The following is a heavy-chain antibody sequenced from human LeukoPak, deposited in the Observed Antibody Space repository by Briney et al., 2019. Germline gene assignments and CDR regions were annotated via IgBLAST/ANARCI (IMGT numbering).Heavy chain of an antibody. V-gene: IGHV3-48*01. CDR3: ARGGFGELFSSDY. J-gene: IGHJ4*02. Sequence: GGSLRLTCAASGFTFSSYTMNWVRQAPGKGLEWVSYISSSSTTIYYADSVKGRFTISRDNAKNSLYLQMNSLRAEDTAVYYCARGGFGELFSSDYWGQGTLVTVSS. D-gene: IGHD3-10*01. CDR1: GFTFSSYT. CDR2: ISSSSTTI.